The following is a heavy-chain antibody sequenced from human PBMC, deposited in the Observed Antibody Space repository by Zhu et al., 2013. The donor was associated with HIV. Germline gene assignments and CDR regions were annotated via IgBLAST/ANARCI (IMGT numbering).Heavy chain of an antibody. D-gene: IGHD3-3*01. J-gene: IGHJ6*02. CDR2: INPNSGGT. CDR1: GYSFTGYY. V-gene: IGHV1-2*04. Sequence: QVQLVQSGAEVKKPGASVKVSCKASGYSFTGYYIHWVRQAPGEGLEWMGWINPNSGGTKFAQKFQGWVTMTRDTSSSTAYLEVSSPRSDDTAVYYCARESYDSETSMDVWGQGTTVIVSS. CDR3: ARESYDSETSMDV.